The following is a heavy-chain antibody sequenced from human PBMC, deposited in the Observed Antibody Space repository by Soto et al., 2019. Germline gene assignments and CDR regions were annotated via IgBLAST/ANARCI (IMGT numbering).Heavy chain of an antibody. Sequence: EVQLVESGGGLAQPGGSLKLSCAASGFTFSGSAMHWVRQASGKGLEWVGRIRSKANSYATAYAASVKGRFTISRDDSKNTAYLQMNSLKTEDTAVYYCTRLNDYLTRYYYYYGMDVWGQGTTVTVSS. CDR2: IRSKANSYAT. CDR1: GFTFSGSA. V-gene: IGHV3-73*02. CDR3: TRLNDYLTRYYYYYGMDV. D-gene: IGHD3-9*01. J-gene: IGHJ6*02.